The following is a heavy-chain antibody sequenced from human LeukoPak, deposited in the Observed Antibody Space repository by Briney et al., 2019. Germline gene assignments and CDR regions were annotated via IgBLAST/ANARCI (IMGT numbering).Heavy chain of an antibody. D-gene: IGHD1-7*01. V-gene: IGHV3-74*01. Sequence: GGSLRLSCTASEFTFSSYWMHWVRQPPGKGLVWVSRINGDGSSTSYADAVKGRFTISRDNAKNTLYLRMNSLRAEDTAVYYCARGGLSGTTIPYFDYWGQGTLVTVSS. CDR1: EFTFSSYW. CDR3: ARGGLSGTTIPYFDY. J-gene: IGHJ4*02. CDR2: INGDGSST.